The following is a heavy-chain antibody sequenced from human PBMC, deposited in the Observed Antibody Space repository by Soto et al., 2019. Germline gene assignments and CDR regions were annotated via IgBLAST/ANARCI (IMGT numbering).Heavy chain of an antibody. J-gene: IGHJ4*02. CDR1: GFTFSDHY. Sequence: EVQLVESGGGLVQPGGSLRLSCAASGFTFSDHYMDWVRHAPGRGLEWVGRIRNKANSYTTQYAASVKGRFTISRDDSENSLYLQMNSLKTEDTAVYYCARVKVRIVTSIFDYWGQGTLFTVSS. V-gene: IGHV3-72*01. CDR2: IRNKANSYTT. CDR3: ARVKVRIVTSIFDY. D-gene: IGHD2-21*02.